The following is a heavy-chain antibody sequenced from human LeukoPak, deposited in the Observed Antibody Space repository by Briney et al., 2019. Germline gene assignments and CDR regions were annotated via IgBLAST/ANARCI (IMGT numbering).Heavy chain of an antibody. D-gene: IGHD4-17*01. CDR2: TYYRSKWDN. J-gene: IGHJ6*03. CDR3: ARGRVTTIANYYYYYIDV. V-gene: IGHV6-1*01. Sequence: HSQTLSLTCAISGDSVSSNSAAWTWIRQSPSRGLELLGRTYYRSKWDNDYAVSVKSRITINPDTSKNQFSLQLNSVTPEDTAVYYCARGRVTTIANYYYYYIDVWGKGTTVTVSS. CDR1: GDSVSSNSAA.